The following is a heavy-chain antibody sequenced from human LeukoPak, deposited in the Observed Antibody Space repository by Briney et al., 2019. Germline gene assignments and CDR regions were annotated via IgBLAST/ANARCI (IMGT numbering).Heavy chain of an antibody. CDR3: ARGYCNNGVCKDDSFDI. CDR1: AFSFNNYW. D-gene: IGHD2-8*01. V-gene: IGHV3-7*01. CDR2: IGQDGSQR. Sequence: GGSLRLSCAASAFSFNNYWMIWVRQAPGKGLEWVANIGQDGSQRYYVDSVKGRFTISRDNAKNSLYLQMNSLRIEDTAVYYCARGYCNNGVCKDDSFDIWGQGTLVTVSS. J-gene: IGHJ3*02.